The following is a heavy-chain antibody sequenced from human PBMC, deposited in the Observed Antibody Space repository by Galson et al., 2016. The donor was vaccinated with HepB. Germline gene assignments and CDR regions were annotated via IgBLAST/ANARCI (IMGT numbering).Heavy chain of an antibody. CDR2: IWTEPFNYAT. V-gene: IGHV3-73*01. J-gene: IGHJ4*02. Sequence: SLRLSCAASGFTFSDAAMYWVRQASGKGLEFVGRIWTEPFNYATIYGASVKGRFTISRDDSKSTVYLQMNSLKTEDSAVYYCTRQGKTSLAGTGFDYWGQGARVTVSS. CDR3: TRQGKTSLAGTGFDY. D-gene: IGHD6-19*01. CDR1: GFTFSDAA.